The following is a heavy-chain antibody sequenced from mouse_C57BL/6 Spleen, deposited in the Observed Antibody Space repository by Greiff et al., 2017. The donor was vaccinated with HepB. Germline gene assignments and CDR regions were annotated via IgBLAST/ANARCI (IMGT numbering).Heavy chain of an antibody. CDR2: IDPSDSYT. Sequence: QVQLQQPGAELVKPGASVKLSCKASGYTFTSYWMQWVKQRPGQGLEWIGEIDPSDSYTNYNQKFKGKATLTVDTSSSTAYMQLSSLTSEDSAVYYCARGGWVRHYWGQGTTLTVSS. CDR1: GYTFTSYW. V-gene: IGHV1-50*01. CDR3: ARGGWVRHY. D-gene: IGHD1-1*02. J-gene: IGHJ2*01.